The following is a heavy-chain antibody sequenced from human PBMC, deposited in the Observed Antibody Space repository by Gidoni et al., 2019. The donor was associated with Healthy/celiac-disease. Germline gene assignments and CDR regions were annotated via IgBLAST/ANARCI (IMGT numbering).Heavy chain of an antibody. CDR2: IRSKANSYAT. CDR3: TRTDDYGDFNWFDP. D-gene: IGHD4-17*01. CDR1: GFTFSGPA. J-gene: IGHJ5*02. V-gene: IGHV3-73*02. Sequence: EVQLVESGGGLVKPGGSLKLSCAASGFTFSGPAMHWVRQASGKGLEWVGRIRSKANSYATAYAASVKGRFTISRDDSKNTAYLQMNSLKTEDTAVYYCTRTDDYGDFNWFDPWGQGTLVTVSS.